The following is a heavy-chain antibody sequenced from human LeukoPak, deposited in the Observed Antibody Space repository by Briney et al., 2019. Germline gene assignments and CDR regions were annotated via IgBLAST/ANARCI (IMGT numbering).Heavy chain of an antibody. CDR2: ISSGGGT. Sequence: PGGSLRLSCAASGFTVSSSYISWVRQAPGKGLEWVSVISSGGGTYYADSVKGRFTISRDNSKNTVNLQMNSLRAEDTAAYYCARGRADWEFFDYWGQGTLVTVSS. CDR3: ARGRADWEFFDY. CDR1: GFTVSSSY. D-gene: IGHD3-10*01. V-gene: IGHV3-66*01. J-gene: IGHJ4*02.